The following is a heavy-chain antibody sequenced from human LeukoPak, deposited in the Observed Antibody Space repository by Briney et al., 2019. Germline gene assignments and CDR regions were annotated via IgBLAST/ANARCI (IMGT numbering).Heavy chain of an antibody. CDR3: ARAKGATDWYFDL. V-gene: IGHV6-1*01. J-gene: IGHJ2*01. D-gene: IGHD1-26*01. CDR2: TYYRSKWYN. CDR1: GDSVSSNSAA. Sequence: SQTLSLTCAISGDSVSSNSAAWNWLRQSPSRGLEWLGRTYYRSKWYNDYAVSVKSRITINPDTSKNQFSLQLNSVTPEDTAVYYCARAKGATDWYFDLWGRGTLVTVSS.